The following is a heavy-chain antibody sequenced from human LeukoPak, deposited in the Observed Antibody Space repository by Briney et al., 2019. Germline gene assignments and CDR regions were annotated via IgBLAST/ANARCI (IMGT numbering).Heavy chain of an antibody. CDR1: GGTFSSYA. V-gene: IGHV1-69*04. CDR2: IIPILGIA. D-gene: IGHD5-24*01. Sequence: ASVKVSCKASGGTFSSYAISWVRQAPGQGLEWMGRIIPILGIANYAQKFQGRVTITADKSTSTAYMELSSLRSEDTAVYYCARGQLDEMATKAVAFDIWGQGTMVTVSS. CDR3: ARGQLDEMATKAVAFDI. J-gene: IGHJ3*02.